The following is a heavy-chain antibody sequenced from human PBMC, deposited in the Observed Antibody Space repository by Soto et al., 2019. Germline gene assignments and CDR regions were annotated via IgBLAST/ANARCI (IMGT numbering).Heavy chain of an antibody. J-gene: IGHJ6*02. Sequence: QVQLVQSGAEVKKPGASVKVSCKASGFTVTNFDINWVRQATGQGPEWMGWMNLNSGNTGYEEKFRDRVTMTRNSYITTDYIELNNLGSEDTAVYYCSKGYAMDYWGQGTTVTVSS. CDR3: SKGYAMDY. CDR2: MNLNSGNT. CDR1: GFTVTNFD. V-gene: IGHV1-8*01.